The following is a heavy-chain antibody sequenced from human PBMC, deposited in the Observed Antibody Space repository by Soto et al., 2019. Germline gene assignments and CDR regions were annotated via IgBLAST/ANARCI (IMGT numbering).Heavy chain of an antibody. V-gene: IGHV4-4*07. D-gene: IGHD1-1*01. CDR2: IYATGTT. Sequence: XGTLSLTCTASGASISGFYWSWIRKSAGKGLEWIGRIYATGTTDYNPSLKSRVMMSVDTSKKQFSLKLRSVTAADTAVYYCVRDGTKTLRDWFDPWGQGISVTVSS. CDR3: VRDGTKTLRDWFDP. CDR1: GASISGFY. J-gene: IGHJ5*02.